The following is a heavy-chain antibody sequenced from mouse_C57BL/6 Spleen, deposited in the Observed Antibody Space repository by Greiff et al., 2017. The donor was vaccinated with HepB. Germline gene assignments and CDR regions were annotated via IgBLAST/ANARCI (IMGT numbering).Heavy chain of an antibody. CDR1: GYTFTSYW. V-gene: IGHV1-55*01. CDR3: ARGGGGSSYFDY. J-gene: IGHJ2*01. Sequence: QVQLKQPGAELVKPGASVKMSCKASGYTFTSYWITWVKQRPGQGLEWIGDIYPGSGSTNYNEKFKSKATLTVDTSSSTAYMQLSSLTSEDSAVYYCARGGGGSSYFDYWGQGTTLTVSS. D-gene: IGHD1-1*01. CDR2: IYPGSGST.